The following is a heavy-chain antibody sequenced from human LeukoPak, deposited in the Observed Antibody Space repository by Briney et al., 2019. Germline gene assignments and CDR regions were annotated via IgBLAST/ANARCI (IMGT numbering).Heavy chain of an antibody. CDR2: ISSSSSYI. D-gene: IGHD6-19*01. CDR1: GFTFSSYA. J-gene: IGHJ4*02. V-gene: IGHV3-21*01. CDR3: ARVSVAGTDY. Sequence: SGGSLRLSCAASGFTFSSYAMSWVRQAPGKGLEWVSSISSSSSYIYYADSVKGRFTISRDNAKNSLYLQMNSLRAEDTAVYYCARVSVAGTDYWGQGTLVTVSS.